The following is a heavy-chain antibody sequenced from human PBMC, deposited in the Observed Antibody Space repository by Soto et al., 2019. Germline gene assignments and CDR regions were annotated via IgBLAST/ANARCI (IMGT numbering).Heavy chain of an antibody. V-gene: IGHV1-8*01. J-gene: IGHJ3*01. D-gene: IGHD1-26*01. CDR1: GYTFTRYD. CDR2: MNPNSGNT. Sequence: QEQLVQSGAEVKKPGASVQVSCKDSGYTFTRYDINWVRQATGQGLEWMGWMNPNSGNTGYAQKFQGRVTMTRNTSISTAYMELSSMRFEATSVYYGATERWEDAFDVWGQGTMVTVSS. CDR3: ATERWEDAFDV.